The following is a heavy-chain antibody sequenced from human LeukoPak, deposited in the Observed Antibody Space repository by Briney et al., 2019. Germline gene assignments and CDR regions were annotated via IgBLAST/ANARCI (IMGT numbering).Heavy chain of an antibody. CDR3: AKEPGCSTTNCHEGPFDY. CDR1: GFTFDDYA. CDR2: ISGDSDIT. V-gene: IGHV3-43*02. Sequence: ESGGSLRLSCAASGFTFDDYAMHWVRQVPGKGLEWVSVISGDSDITYYAASVKGRFTVSRDNSKSSLYLQMNSLRTEDTALYYCAKEPGCSTTNCHEGPFDYWGQGTLVTVST. J-gene: IGHJ4*02. D-gene: IGHD2/OR15-2a*01.